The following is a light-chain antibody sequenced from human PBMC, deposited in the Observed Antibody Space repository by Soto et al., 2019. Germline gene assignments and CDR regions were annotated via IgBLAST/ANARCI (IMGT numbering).Light chain of an antibody. CDR3: QQYGSPPPT. V-gene: IGKV3-20*01. CDR2: ATS. Sequence: ETVLAQSPGTLPVSPGESATLSCRASQSVSRSYLAWYQQRPGQAPRLLISATSSRAAGTPDRFTGSGSGTDFTLTISRLEPEDFAVYYCQQYGSPPPTFGPGTTVEVK. CDR1: QSVSRSY. J-gene: IGKJ1*01.